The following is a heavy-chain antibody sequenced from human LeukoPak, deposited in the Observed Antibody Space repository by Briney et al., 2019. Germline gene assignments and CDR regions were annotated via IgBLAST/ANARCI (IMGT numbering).Heavy chain of an antibody. Sequence: PGGSLRLSCEASGFTFTNAWMNWVRQAPGKGLEWVGFIRSKAYGGTTEYAASVKGRFTISRDDSKSIAYLQMNSLKTEDTAVYYCTRVVGVLLIYVPEYYFDYWGQGTLVTVSS. CDR3: TRVVGVLLIYVPEYYFDY. D-gene: IGHD2-15*01. V-gene: IGHV3-49*04. CDR1: GFTFTNAW. CDR2: IRSKAYGGTT. J-gene: IGHJ4*02.